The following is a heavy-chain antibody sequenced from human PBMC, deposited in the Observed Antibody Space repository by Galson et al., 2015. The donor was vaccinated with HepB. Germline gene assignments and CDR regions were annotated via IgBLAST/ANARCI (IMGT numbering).Heavy chain of an antibody. V-gene: IGHV3-23*01. D-gene: IGHD6-6*01. J-gene: IGHJ4*02. Sequence: SLRLSCAASGFTFSSYAMSWVRQAPGKGLEWVSAISGSGGSTYYADSVKGRFTFSRDNSKNTLYLQMNSLRAEDTAVYYCAKEKVVMELVLVYYFDYWGQGTLVTVSS. CDR3: AKEKVVMELVLVYYFDY. CDR1: GFTFSSYA. CDR2: ISGSGGST.